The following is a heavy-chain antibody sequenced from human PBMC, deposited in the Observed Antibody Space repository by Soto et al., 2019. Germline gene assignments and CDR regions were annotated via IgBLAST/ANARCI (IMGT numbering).Heavy chain of an antibody. D-gene: IGHD3-10*01. CDR1: GGSIRSGRNY. J-gene: IGHJ5*02. V-gene: IGHV4-39*01. CDR2: VYYNGNT. CDR3: VRPTIVRGVLSWFDP. Sequence: QLQLQASGPRLVKPSETLSLICSVSGGSIRSGRNYWAWIRQPPGKGLDWIGTVYYNGNTYYNASLKSRVTITADTSKNQFSLKLSSVSAADTAVYYCVRPTIVRGVLSWFDPWGQGPLVTVSS.